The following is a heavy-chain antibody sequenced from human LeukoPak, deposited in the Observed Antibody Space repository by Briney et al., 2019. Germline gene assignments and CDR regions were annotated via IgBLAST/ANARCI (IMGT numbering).Heavy chain of an antibody. V-gene: IGHV3-9*01. Sequence: GRSLLLSCAASGFTFDDYAMHWVRPAPGKGLEGVSGISWNSGSIGYADSVKGRFTISRDNAKNSLYLQMNSLRAEDTALYYCAKGSVGEMAYDFWGQGTLVTVSS. CDR1: GFTFDDYA. J-gene: IGHJ4*02. CDR2: ISWNSGSI. CDR3: AKGSVGEMAYDF. D-gene: IGHD5-24*01.